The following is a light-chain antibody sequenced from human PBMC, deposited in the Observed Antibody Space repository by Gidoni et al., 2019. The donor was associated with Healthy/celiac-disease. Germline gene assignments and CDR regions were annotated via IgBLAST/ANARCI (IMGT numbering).Light chain of an antibody. CDR2: AAS. CDR1: QSMSSY. V-gene: IGKV1-39*01. Sequence: DIQMTQPPSSLSASVGERVTITCRARQSMSSYLNWYQQKQGKAPRLLIYAASSLQSGVPSRFSGSGSGTDFTLPISSLQPEDFATYYCQQSYSTSVRFGQGTKVEIK. J-gene: IGKJ1*01. CDR3: QQSYSTSVR.